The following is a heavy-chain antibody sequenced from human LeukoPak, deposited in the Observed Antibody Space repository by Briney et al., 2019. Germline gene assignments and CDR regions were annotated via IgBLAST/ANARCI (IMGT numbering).Heavy chain of an antibody. CDR3: RAVAATNEVDY. Sequence: PGGSLRLSCAASGFTFSTYTMHWVRQAPGKGLEYVSVISGNGDITYYASSMKGRFTISRDNSKNTLYLQMGSLRPEDMAVYYCRAVAATNEVDYWGQGTLVTVSS. D-gene: IGHD6-19*01. CDR2: ISGNGDIT. J-gene: IGHJ4*02. V-gene: IGHV3-64*01. CDR1: GFTFSTYT.